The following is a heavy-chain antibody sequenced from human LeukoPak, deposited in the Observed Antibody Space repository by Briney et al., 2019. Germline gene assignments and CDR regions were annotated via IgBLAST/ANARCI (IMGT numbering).Heavy chain of an antibody. CDR2: IITSSFG. CDR1: GFTFSTHA. V-gene: IGHV3-23*01. Sequence: PGGSLRLPCAASGFTFSTHAMSWPRQAPRKGLEWVSSIITSSFGYYSDSVKGRFTISRDNLKNQLYLEHNSLRADDTAVYYCAKRTVGDAQRNYSFDYWGQGTLVTVSS. D-gene: IGHD5-24*01. CDR3: AKRTVGDAQRNYSFDY. J-gene: IGHJ4*02.